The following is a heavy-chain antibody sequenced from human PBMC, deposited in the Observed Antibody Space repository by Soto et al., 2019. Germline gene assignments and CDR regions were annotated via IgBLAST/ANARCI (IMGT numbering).Heavy chain of an antibody. CDR2: INWNGGST. J-gene: IGHJ6*02. D-gene: IGHD3-10*01. CDR1: GFTFDDYG. Sequence: EVQLVESGGGVVRPGGSLRLSCAASGFTFDDYGMSWVRQAPGKGLEWVSGINWNGGSTGYADSVKGRFTISRDNAKNSLYLQMNSLRAEDTALYYCARDSAKLLRFGEYYGMDVWGQGTTVTVSS. CDR3: ARDSAKLLRFGEYYGMDV. V-gene: IGHV3-20*04.